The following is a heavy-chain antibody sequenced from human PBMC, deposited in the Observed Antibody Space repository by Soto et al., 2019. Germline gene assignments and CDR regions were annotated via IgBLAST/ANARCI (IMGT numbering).Heavy chain of an antibody. CDR3: ARKKGEYGAFDI. CDR1: GFTFSSYG. J-gene: IGHJ3*02. Sequence: PGGSLRLSCAASGFTFSSYGMHWVRQAPGKGLEWVAVISYDGSNKYYADSVKGRFTISRDNSKNTLYLQMNSLRAEDTAVYYCARKKGEYGAFDIWGQGTMVT. CDR2: ISYDGSNK. V-gene: IGHV3-30*03. D-gene: IGHD2-2*01.